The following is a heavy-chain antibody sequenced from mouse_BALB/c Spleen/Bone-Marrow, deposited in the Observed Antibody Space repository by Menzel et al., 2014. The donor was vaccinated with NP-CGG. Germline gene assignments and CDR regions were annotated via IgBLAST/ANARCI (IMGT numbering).Heavy chain of an antibody. CDR3: ASSFITTAYYFGY. CDR2: INPYNGDT. D-gene: IGHD1-2*01. Sequence: EVQLQQSGPELVKPGASVKISCKASGYSFTGYFMNWVMQSHGKSLEWIGRINPYNGDTFYNQKFKGKATLTVDKSSSTAHMELRSLASEDSAVYYCASSFITTAYYFGYWGQGTTRTVSS. CDR1: GYSFTGYF. J-gene: IGHJ2*01. V-gene: IGHV1-20*02.